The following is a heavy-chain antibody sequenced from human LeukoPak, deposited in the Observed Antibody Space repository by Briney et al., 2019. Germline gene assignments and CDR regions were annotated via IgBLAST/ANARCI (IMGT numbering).Heavy chain of an antibody. V-gene: IGHV4-34*12. CDR1: GGSFGGYY. CDR3: ARVGLGRDKGAFDI. Sequence: SETLSLTCAVYGGSFGGYYWSWIRQPPGKGLEWIGEIIQTGSTNYSPSLRSRVTISLDTSKSQFSLKLSSVSAADTSTYYCARVGLGRDKGAFDIWGQGTMVTVSS. J-gene: IGHJ3*02. CDR2: IIQTGST. D-gene: IGHD3/OR15-3a*01.